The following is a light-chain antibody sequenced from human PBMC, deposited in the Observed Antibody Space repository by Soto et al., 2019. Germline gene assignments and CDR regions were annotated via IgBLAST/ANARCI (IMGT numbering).Light chain of an antibody. Sequence: IHMTQSPSTLSASVGDTVTITCRASQNINRWLAWYQHKPGQAPKPLIYKASTLESGVPSRFSGHCSGAAFNFPLRRPQAGYYSTDFCQQNNFYWTFGQGNQVEVK. CDR3: QQNNFYWT. CDR1: QNINRW. J-gene: IGKJ1*01. V-gene: IGKV1-5*03. CDR2: KAS.